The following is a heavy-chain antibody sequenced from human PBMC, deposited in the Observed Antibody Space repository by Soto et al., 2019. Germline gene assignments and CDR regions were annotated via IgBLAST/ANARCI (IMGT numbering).Heavy chain of an antibody. CDR2: IYYSGST. V-gene: IGHV4-39*01. CDR1: GGSISSSSYY. CDR3: ARLETTYYYGSGSFDY. D-gene: IGHD3-10*01. Sequence: QLQLQESGPGLVKPSETLSLTCTVSGGSISSSSYYWGWIRQPPGKGLEWIGRIYYSGSTYYNPSLKSRVTISVDTSKNQFSLKLSSVTAADTAVYYCARLETTYYYGSGSFDYWGQGTLVTVSS. J-gene: IGHJ4*02.